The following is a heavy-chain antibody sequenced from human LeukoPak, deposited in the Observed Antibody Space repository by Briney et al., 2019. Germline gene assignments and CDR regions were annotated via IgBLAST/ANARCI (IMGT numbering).Heavy chain of an antibody. CDR1: GFSFTGHG. Sequence: GTSLRLSCEASGFSFTGHGMHWVRQAPGKGLEWVAVIWNDGTNKYYGDSVKGRFTISRDNSRKTLYLQMNSLRAEDTAVYYCAGAFYSGAWYGMDVWGKGTTVTVSS. V-gene: IGHV3-33*01. D-gene: IGHD6-19*01. CDR3: AGAFYSGAWYGMDV. J-gene: IGHJ6*04. CDR2: IWNDGTNK.